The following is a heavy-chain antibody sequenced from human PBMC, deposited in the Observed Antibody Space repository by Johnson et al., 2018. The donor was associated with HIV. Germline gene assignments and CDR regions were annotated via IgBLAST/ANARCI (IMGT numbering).Heavy chain of an antibody. CDR3: AKDLGTGDDAFDI. Sequence: QMLLVESGGGLVKPGGSLRLSCAASGFTFSDYYMSWIRQAPGKGLEWVSYISSNGSTIYYADSVKGRFTISRDNAKNSLYLQMNSLRAEDTAVYYCAKDLGTGDDAFDIWGQGTMVTVSS. CDR2: ISSNGSTI. D-gene: IGHD7-27*01. J-gene: IGHJ3*02. V-gene: IGHV3-11*04. CDR1: GFTFSDYY.